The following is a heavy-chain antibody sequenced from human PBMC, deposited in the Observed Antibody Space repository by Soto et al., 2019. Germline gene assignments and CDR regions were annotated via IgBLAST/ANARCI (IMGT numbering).Heavy chain of an antibody. Sequence: GASLKISCKGSGYSFTSYWISWVRQMPGKGLEWMGRIDPSDSYTNYSPSFQGHVTISADKSISTAYLQWSSLKASDTAMYYCARLPLYIYGQQLVHSFDPWGQGTQVTVSS. CDR1: GYSFTSYW. D-gene: IGHD6-13*01. CDR2: IDPSDSYT. V-gene: IGHV5-10-1*01. CDR3: ARLPLYIYGQQLVHSFDP. J-gene: IGHJ5*02.